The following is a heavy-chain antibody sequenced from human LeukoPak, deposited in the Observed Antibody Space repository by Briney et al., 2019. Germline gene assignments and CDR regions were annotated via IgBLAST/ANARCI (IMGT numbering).Heavy chain of an antibody. CDR1: GFTFSDYY. J-gene: IGHJ4*02. V-gene: IGHV3-11*04. D-gene: IGHD3-9*01. CDR2: ISNSAGTT. CDR3: ATTHGDFDWLMYY. Sequence: AVGSLRLSCAASGFTFSDYYMNWIRQAPGKGLEWLSYISNSAGTTFYADSVKGRFTISRDKAKNSLYLQMNDLRAEDTAVYYCATTHGDFDWLMYYWGQGTLVTVSS.